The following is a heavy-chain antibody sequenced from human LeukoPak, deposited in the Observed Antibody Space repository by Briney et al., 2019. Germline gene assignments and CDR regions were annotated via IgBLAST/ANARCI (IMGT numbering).Heavy chain of an antibody. J-gene: IGHJ4*02. V-gene: IGHV3-64D*09. CDR2: INSNGGIT. Sequence: GGSLRLSCSASGFTFSSYAMHCVRQAPGKGLEYVSAINSNGGITFYADSMKGRFTISRDDSKNTLYLQMSSLRAEDTAIYYCVKGVAARLDYWGQGTLVTVSS. D-gene: IGHD6-6*01. CDR1: GFTFSSYA. CDR3: VKGVAARLDY.